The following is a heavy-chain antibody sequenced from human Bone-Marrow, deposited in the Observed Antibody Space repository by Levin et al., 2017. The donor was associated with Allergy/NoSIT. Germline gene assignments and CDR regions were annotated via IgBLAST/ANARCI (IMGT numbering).Heavy chain of an antibody. J-gene: IGHJ4*02. CDR2: INPNSGGT. CDR3: ARSQYTTGTDF. CDR1: GYTFTDYY. Sequence: ASVKVSCEASGYTFTDYYVHWVRQAPGQGLEWMGWINPNSGGTKFAPKFQGRVTMTRDTSISTVYMELSRLTSDDTAVFYCARSQYTTGTDFWGQGTLVTVSS. V-gene: IGHV1-2*02. D-gene: IGHD1-1*01.